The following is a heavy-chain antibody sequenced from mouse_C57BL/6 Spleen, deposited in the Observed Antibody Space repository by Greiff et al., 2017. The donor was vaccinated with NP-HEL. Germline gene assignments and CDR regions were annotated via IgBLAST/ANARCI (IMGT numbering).Heavy chain of an antibody. D-gene: IGHD2-4*01. V-gene: IGHV1-55*01. CDR3: ARGDYDYGVAYYYAMDY. CDR1: GYTFTSYW. CDR2: IYPGSGST. J-gene: IGHJ4*01. Sequence: QVQLQQPGAELVKPGASVKMSCKASGYTFTSYWITWVKQRPGQGLEWIGDIYPGSGSTNYNEKFKSKATLTVDTSSSTAYMQLSSLTSEDSAVYDCARGDYDYGVAYYYAMDYWGKGTSVTVSS.